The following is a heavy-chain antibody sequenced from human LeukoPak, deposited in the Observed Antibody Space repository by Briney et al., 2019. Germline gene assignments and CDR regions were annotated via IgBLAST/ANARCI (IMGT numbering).Heavy chain of an antibody. Sequence: SETLSLTCAVYGESFSGHYWTWIRQPPGKGLEWIGEINHSGSTTSNPSLNNRVTISVDTSKNQFSLSLRSATAADTAVYYCAREIVLIMSGHASPYYMDVWGRGTTVVVSS. V-gene: IGHV4-34*01. CDR1: GESFSGHY. D-gene: IGHD2-15*01. CDR3: AREIVLIMSGHASPYYMDV. J-gene: IGHJ6*03. CDR2: INHSGST.